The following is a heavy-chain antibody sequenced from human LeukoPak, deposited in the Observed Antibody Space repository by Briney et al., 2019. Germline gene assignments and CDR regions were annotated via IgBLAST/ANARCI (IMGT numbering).Heavy chain of an antibody. Sequence: ASVKVSCKASGGTFSSYAISWVRQAPGQGLEWMGGIIPIFGTANYAQKFQGRVTITADESTSTAYMELSSLISEDTAVYYCARVLATLSGSSDAFDIWGQGTMVTVSS. J-gene: IGHJ3*02. D-gene: IGHD1-26*01. CDR3: ARVLATLSGSSDAFDI. CDR1: GGTFSSYA. V-gene: IGHV1-69*13. CDR2: IIPIFGTA.